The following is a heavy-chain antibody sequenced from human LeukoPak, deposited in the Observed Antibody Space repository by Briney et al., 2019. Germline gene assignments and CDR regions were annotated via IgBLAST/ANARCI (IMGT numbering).Heavy chain of an antibody. J-gene: IGHJ6*03. D-gene: IGHD1-26*01. CDR3: ARTVSPYSGSRYYYYMDV. CDR1: GGTFSSYA. Sequence: ASVKVFCKASGGTFSSYAISWVRQAPGQGLEWMGGIIPIFGTANYAQKFQGRVTITADESTSTAYMELSSLRSEDTAVYYCARTVSPYSGSRYYYYMDVWGKGTTVTVSS. CDR2: IIPIFGTA. V-gene: IGHV1-69*13.